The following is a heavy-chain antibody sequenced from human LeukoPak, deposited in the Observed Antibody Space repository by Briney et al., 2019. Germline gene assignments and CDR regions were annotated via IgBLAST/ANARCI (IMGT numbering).Heavy chain of an antibody. Sequence: GGSLRLSCAASGFTFGSYAMSWVRQAPGKGREWVSAISGRAGSTYYADSVKGRFTISRDNSKNTLYLQMNSLRAEDTAVYYRAKFGAALPQKRLGTNTFDYWGQGTLVTVSS. CDR3: AKFGAALPQKRLGTNTFDY. D-gene: IGHD6-6*01. J-gene: IGHJ4*02. V-gene: IGHV3-23*01. CDR1: GFTFGSYA. CDR2: ISGRAGST.